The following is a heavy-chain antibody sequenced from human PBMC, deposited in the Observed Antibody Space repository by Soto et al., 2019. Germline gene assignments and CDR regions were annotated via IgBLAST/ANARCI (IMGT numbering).Heavy chain of an antibody. Sequence: QVQLVESGGGVVQPGRSLRLSCAASGFTFSSYGMHWVRQAPGKGLEWVAVISYDGSNKYYADSVKGRFTISRDNSKNTLYPQMNTLRAEDTAVYYCAKDPKAGTAGTTDYFDYWGQGTLVTVSS. V-gene: IGHV3-30*18. J-gene: IGHJ4*02. CDR1: GFTFSSYG. CDR2: ISYDGSNK. CDR3: AKDPKAGTAGTTDYFDY. D-gene: IGHD1-1*01.